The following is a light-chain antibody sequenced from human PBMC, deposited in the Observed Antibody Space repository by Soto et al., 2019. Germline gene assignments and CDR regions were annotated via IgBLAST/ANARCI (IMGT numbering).Light chain of an antibody. CDR2: AAS. Sequence: DIVLTQSPATLSLSPGERATLSCRASQSVSSYLAWYQQKPGQAPRLLIYAASNRATGIPARFSGSGSRTDFTLTISSLEPEDFAVYYCQQRSNWPFTFGPWTKVDIK. J-gene: IGKJ3*01. V-gene: IGKV3-11*01. CDR1: QSVSSY. CDR3: QQRSNWPFT.